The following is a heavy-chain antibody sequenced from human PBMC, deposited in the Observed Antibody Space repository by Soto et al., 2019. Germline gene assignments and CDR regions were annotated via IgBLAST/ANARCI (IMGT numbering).Heavy chain of an antibody. CDR3: ARGSSWVVGTPFDY. CDR2: INHSGST. Sequence: PSETLSLTCAVYGGSFSGYYWSWIRQPPGKGLEWIGEINHSGSTNYNPSLKSRVTISVDTSKNQFSLKLSSVTAADTAVYYCARGSSWVVGTPFDYWGRGPLVTLPS. D-gene: IGHD6-19*01. V-gene: IGHV4-34*01. J-gene: IGHJ4*02. CDR1: GGSFSGYY.